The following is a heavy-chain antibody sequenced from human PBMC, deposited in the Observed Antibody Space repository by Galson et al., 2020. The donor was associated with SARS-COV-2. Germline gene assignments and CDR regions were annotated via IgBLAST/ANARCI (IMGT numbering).Heavy chain of an antibody. V-gene: IGHV3-49*03. CDR2: IRSKAYGGTT. Sequence: PGGSLRLSCTASGFTFGDYAMSWFRQAPGKGLEWVGFIRSKAYGGTTEYAASVKGRFTISRDDSKSIAYLQMNSLKTEDTAVYYCTRDRRGSGWNAEYFQHWGQGTLVTVSS. D-gene: IGHD6-19*01. J-gene: IGHJ1*01. CDR1: GFTFGDYA. CDR3: TRDRRGSGWNAEYFQH.